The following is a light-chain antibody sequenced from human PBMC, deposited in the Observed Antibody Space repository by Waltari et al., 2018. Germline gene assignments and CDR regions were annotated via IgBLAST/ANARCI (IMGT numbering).Light chain of an antibody. CDR2: DVN. J-gene: IGLJ2*01. CDR1: SRDVGGTDF. CDR3: SSQSTKNGVI. V-gene: IGLV2-14*03. Sequence: QSALTHPASVPGPPEQSFPISCTGTSRDVGGTDFVSWYKDHPGQAPKVIIYDVNKRPSGVSDRFSGSKSGNTASLTISGLQAEDEATFYCSSQSTKNGVIFGGGTKVTVL.